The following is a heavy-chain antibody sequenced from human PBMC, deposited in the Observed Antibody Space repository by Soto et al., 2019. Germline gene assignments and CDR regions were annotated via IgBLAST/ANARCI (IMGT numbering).Heavy chain of an antibody. V-gene: IGHV3-30*18. D-gene: IGHD3-22*01. CDR3: AKDSYDSSGYYSSGGYYYGMDV. CDR1: GFTFSSYG. J-gene: IGHJ6*02. CDR2: ISYDGSNK. Sequence: RRLSCAASGFTFSSYGMHWVRQAPGKGLEWVAVISYDGSNKYYADSVKGRFTISRDNSKNTLYLQMNSLRAEDTAVYYCAKDSYDSSGYYSSGGYYYGMDVWGQGTTVTVSS.